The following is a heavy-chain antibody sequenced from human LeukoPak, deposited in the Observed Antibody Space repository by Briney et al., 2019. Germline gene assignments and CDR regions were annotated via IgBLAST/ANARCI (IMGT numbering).Heavy chain of an antibody. CDR1: GGSINSYY. V-gene: IGHV4-59*01. Sequence: SETLSLTCTVSGGSINSYYWSWIRQPPGKGMEWIGYIYDSGSTNYNPSLKSRVTISVDTSKNQFSLKLSSVTAADTAVYYCACLTTADAFDIWGQGTMVTVSS. CDR2: IYDSGST. D-gene: IGHD3-22*01. CDR3: ACLTTADAFDI. J-gene: IGHJ3*02.